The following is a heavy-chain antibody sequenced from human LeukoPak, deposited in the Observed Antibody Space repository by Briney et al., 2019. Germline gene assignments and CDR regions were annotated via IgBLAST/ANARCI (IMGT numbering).Heavy chain of an antibody. CDR2: IYNSGTT. Sequence: PSETLSLTCAVSGGSIRNSSFYWGWIRQPPGKGLEWIASIYNSGTTYYNPSIKSRITIFVDTSKTQVSLKLRSVTAADTAVYYCARHAGTTWFDYWGQGTLVTVSS. CDR1: GGSIRNSSFY. J-gene: IGHJ4*02. D-gene: IGHD4-17*01. V-gene: IGHV4-39*01. CDR3: ARHAGTTWFDY.